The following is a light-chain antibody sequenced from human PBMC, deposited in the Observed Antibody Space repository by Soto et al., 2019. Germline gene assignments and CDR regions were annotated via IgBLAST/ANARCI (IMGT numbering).Light chain of an antibody. CDR1: SSNIGAGFD. Sequence: QAVVTQPPSVSGAPGQRVTISCTGSSSNIGAGFDVHWYHQIAGTAPKLLIYGNSNRPSGVPDRFSGSKSGTSASLAISGLQSEDEADYYCAAWDDSLNGYVVFGGGTKLTVL. J-gene: IGLJ2*01. CDR2: GNS. CDR3: AAWDDSLNGYVV. V-gene: IGLV1-40*01.